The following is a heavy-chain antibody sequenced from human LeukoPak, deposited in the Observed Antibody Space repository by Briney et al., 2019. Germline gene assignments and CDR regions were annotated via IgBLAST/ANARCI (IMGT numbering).Heavy chain of an antibody. D-gene: IGHD2-21*02. CDR1: GYTFTGYY. CDR2: INPHSGGT. CDR3: AREGVTAKRDWFDP. Sequence: ASVKVSCKASGYTFTGYYIHWVRQAPGQGLEWRGWINPHSGGTNYAQKFQGGVTMPRDTSISTAYMELSRLRSDDTAVYYCAREGVTAKRDWFDPWGQGTLVTVSS. J-gene: IGHJ5*02. V-gene: IGHV1-2*02.